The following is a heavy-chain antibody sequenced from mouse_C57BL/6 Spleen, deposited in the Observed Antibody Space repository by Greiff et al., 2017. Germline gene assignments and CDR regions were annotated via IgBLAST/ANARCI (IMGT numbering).Heavy chain of an antibody. D-gene: IGHD2-3*01. CDR1: GYSFTSYY. CDR3: ASSDGYYPYYAMDY. Sequence: VQLQQSGPELVKPGASVKISCKASGYSFTSYYIHWVKQRPGQGLEWIGWIYPGSGNTKYNEKFKGKATLTADTSSSTAYMQLSSLTSEDSAVYYCASSDGYYPYYAMDYWGQGTSVTVSS. V-gene: IGHV1-66*01. CDR2: IYPGSGNT. J-gene: IGHJ4*01.